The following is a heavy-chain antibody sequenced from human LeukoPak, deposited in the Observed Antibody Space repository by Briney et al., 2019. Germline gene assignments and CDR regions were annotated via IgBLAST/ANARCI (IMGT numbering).Heavy chain of an antibody. CDR1: GYTFTSFD. CDR2: MNPYTGKT. Sequence: ASVKVSCKTSGYTFTSFDINWVRQAAGQGLEWLGWMNPYTGKTGYAPNFQGRVTITTDESSTTAYMGLSSLKWEDTALYYCARSNDYDYHFNYWGQGTLVTVSS. D-gene: IGHD5-12*01. J-gene: IGHJ4*02. CDR3: ARSNDYDYHFNY. V-gene: IGHV1-8*03.